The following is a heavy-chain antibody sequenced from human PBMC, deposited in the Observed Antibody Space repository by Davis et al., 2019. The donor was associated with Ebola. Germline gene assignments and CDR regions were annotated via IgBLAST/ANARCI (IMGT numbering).Heavy chain of an antibody. CDR1: GDSVSTFY. Sequence: SETLSLTCTVSGDSVSTFYWAWIRQPPGKGLAWIGSIYYSGSTYDNPSLKSRVTISVDTSKNQFSLKLSSVTAADTAVYYCARRQYYYGSGTRYFDYWGQGTLVTVSS. J-gene: IGHJ4*02. CDR3: ARRQYYYGSGTRYFDY. V-gene: IGHV4-39*01. CDR2: IYYSGST. D-gene: IGHD3-10*01.